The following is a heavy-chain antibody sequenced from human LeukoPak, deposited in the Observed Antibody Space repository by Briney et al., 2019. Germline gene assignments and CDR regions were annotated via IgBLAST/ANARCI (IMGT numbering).Heavy chain of an antibody. CDR2: ISGSGGST. CDR3: ARIMVATTREAFDY. D-gene: IGHD5-12*01. Sequence: GRSLRLSCAASGFTFSSYATSWVRQAPGNGLEWVSAISGSGGSTYYADSVKGRFTTSRDNSKNTLYLRMNSLRAEDTAVYYCARIMVATTREAFDYWGQGTLGSVSS. CDR1: GFTFSSYA. J-gene: IGHJ4*02. V-gene: IGHV3-23*01.